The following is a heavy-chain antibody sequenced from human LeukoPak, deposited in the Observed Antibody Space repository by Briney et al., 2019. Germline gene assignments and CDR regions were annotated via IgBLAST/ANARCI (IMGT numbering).Heavy chain of an antibody. CDR1: GGSFSGYY. V-gene: IGHV4-34*01. J-gene: IGHJ5*02. CDR2: INHSGST. Sequence: SETLSLTCAVYGGSFSGYYWSWIRQPPGKGLEWIGEINHSGSTNYNPSLKSRVTISVDTSKNQFSLKLSSVTAADTAVYYCARRLRRLQFVVVPAAIGPGIWFDPWGQGTLVTVSS. D-gene: IGHD2-2*01. CDR3: ARRLRRLQFVVVPAAIGPGIWFDP.